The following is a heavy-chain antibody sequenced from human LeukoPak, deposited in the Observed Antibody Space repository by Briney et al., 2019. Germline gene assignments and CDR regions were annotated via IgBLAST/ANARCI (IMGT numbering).Heavy chain of an antibody. CDR1: GGSFSGYY. Sequence: SETLSLTCAVYGGSFSGYYWSWIRQPPGKGLEWIGEINHSGSTNYNPSLKSRVTMSVDTSKNQFSLRLSSVTAADTAVYYCARSLRFYYFDYWGQGTLVTVSS. V-gene: IGHV4-34*01. D-gene: IGHD3-3*01. CDR3: ARSLRFYYFDY. CDR2: INHSGST. J-gene: IGHJ4*02.